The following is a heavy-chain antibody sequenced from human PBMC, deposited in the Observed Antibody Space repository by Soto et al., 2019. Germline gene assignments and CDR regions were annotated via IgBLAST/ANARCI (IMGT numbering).Heavy chain of an antibody. CDR1: GGSISSGGYY. Sequence: QVQLQESGPGLVKPSQTLSLTCTVSGGSISSGGYYWSWIRQHPGKGLEWIGYIYYNGDTYYNPSLKSRVSISIDTSMNQFSLRLTSVTAADTAVYYCARSHRDNWGSPDYFDYWGQGTLVTVSS. D-gene: IGHD7-27*01. CDR2: IYYNGDT. J-gene: IGHJ4*02. V-gene: IGHV4-31*03. CDR3: ARSHRDNWGSPDYFDY.